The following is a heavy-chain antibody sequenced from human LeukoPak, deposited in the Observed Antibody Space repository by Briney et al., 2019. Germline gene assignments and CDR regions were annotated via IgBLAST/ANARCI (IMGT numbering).Heavy chain of an antibody. D-gene: IGHD3-16*01. CDR3: ARGRYGWLPFDY. CDR2: IYYSGST. V-gene: IGHV4-59*01. J-gene: IGHJ4*02. Sequence: SETLSLTCTVSGGSISSYYWSWIRQPPGKGLEWIGYIYYSGSTNYNPALKSRVTISEDTSKNQFTLKLSSVTAADTAVYYRARGRYGWLPFDYWGQGTLVTVSS. CDR1: GGSISSYY.